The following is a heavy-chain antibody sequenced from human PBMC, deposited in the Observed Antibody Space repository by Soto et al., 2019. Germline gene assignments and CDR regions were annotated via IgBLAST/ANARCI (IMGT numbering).Heavy chain of an antibody. Sequence: ASVKVSCKASGGTFSSYAISWVQQAPGQGLEWMGGIIPIFGTANYAQKFQGRVTITADESTSTAYMELSSLRSEDTAVYYCAKPHRTDQDAFDIWGQGTMVTVSS. D-gene: IGHD2-2*01. CDR3: AKPHRTDQDAFDI. V-gene: IGHV1-69*13. CDR2: IIPIFGTA. CDR1: GGTFSSYA. J-gene: IGHJ3*02.